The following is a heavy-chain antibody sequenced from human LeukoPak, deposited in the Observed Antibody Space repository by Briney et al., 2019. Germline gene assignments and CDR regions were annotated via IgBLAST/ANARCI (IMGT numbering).Heavy chain of an antibody. CDR3: AKDFGVAVAGTYDY. Sequence: GGSLRLSCAASGFTFSSYAMSWVRLPPGKGLEWVSAISGSGGSTYYADSVKGRFTISRDNSKNTLYLQMNSLRAEDTAVYYCAKDFGVAVAGTYDYWGQGTLVTVSS. V-gene: IGHV3-23*01. CDR1: GFTFSSYA. CDR2: ISGSGGST. J-gene: IGHJ4*02. D-gene: IGHD6-19*01.